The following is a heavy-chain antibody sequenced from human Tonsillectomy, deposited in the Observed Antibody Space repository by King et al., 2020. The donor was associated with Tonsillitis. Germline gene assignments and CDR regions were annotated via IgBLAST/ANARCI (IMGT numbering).Heavy chain of an antibody. CDR1: GFTFSNYG. D-gene: IGHD2-8*01. Sequence: VQLVESGGGVVQPGRSLRLSCVASGFTFSNYGMHWVRQAPGKGLEWVAVIWDDESNKYYGDSVKGRFTISRDNSKNTLYLQMDSLRAEDTAVYYCAREPNMLTAGLSSYSFYMDVWGEGTTVTVSS. CDR3: AREPNMLTAGLSSYSFYMDV. J-gene: IGHJ6*03. CDR2: IWDDESNK. V-gene: IGHV3-33*01.